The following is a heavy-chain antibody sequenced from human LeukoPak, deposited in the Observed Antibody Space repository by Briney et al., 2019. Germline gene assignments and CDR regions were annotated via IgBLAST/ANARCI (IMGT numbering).Heavy chain of an antibody. J-gene: IGHJ4*02. CDR2: ISGSGGGT. V-gene: IGHV3-23*01. D-gene: IGHD1-26*01. Sequence: GGSLRLSCEASGFTFRTYAMSCVRQAPGEGLEWVSSISGSGGGTYCADSVKGRFTISRDNSKSTLYLQMNSLRAEDSAVYYCAKTRDSGSYSPFDYWGQGTLVTVSS. CDR3: AKTRDSGSYSPFDY. CDR1: GFTFRTYA.